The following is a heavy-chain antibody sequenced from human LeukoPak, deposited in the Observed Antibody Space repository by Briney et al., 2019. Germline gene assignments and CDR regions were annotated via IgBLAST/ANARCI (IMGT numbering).Heavy chain of an antibody. CDR2: IYSGGST. CDR3: ASQLDPYYYYYGMDV. D-gene: IGHD1-1*01. CDR1: GFTVSNNY. Sequence: PGGSLRLSCAASGFTVSNNYMSWVRQAPGKGLEWVSVIYSGGSTYYADSVKGRFTISRDNFKNTLYLQMNGLRAEDTAVYYCASQLDPYYYYYGMDVWGQGTTVTVSS. V-gene: IGHV3-53*01. J-gene: IGHJ6*02.